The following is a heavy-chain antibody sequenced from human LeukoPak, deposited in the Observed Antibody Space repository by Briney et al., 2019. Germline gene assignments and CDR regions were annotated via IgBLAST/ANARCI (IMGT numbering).Heavy chain of an antibody. CDR1: GFTISSYW. J-gene: IGHJ4*02. D-gene: IGHD6-19*01. Sequence: PGGSLRLSCVASGFTISSYWMHWVRQAPGKGLEWVANIKQDGSEEYYVDSVKGRFTISRDNAKNSLYLQMNSLRAEDTAVYYCARGSYSSGWTLDYWGQGTLVTVSS. CDR2: IKQDGSEE. CDR3: ARGSYSSGWTLDY. V-gene: IGHV3-7*03.